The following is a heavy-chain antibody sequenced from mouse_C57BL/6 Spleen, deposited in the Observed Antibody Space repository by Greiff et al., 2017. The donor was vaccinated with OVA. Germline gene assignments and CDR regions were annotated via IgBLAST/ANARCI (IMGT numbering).Heavy chain of an antibody. CDR2: INPNNGGT. D-gene: IGHD1-1*01. J-gene: IGHJ2*01. CDR3: ARWDYYGSSY. Sequence: DVKLQESGPELVKPGASVKMSCKASGYTFTDYNMHWVKQSHGKSLEWIGYINPNNGGTSYNQKFKGKATLTVNKSSSTAYMELRSLTSEDSAVYYCARWDYYGSSYWGQGTTLTVSS. CDR1: GYTFTDYN. V-gene: IGHV1-22*01.